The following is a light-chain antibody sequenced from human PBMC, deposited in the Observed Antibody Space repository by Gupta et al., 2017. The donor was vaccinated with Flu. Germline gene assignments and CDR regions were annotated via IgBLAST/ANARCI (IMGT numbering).Light chain of an antibody. Sequence: VTLSVCPGERATLSCRASQSVGTDLAWYQQKPGQAPRLVIYDASTRATGLPARFSGSGSGTEFSLTISSLQSEDFAVYYCQQYNNWPPWTFGQGTKVEIK. J-gene: IGKJ1*01. V-gene: IGKV3-15*01. CDR3: QQYNNWPPWT. CDR2: DAS. CDR1: QSVGTD.